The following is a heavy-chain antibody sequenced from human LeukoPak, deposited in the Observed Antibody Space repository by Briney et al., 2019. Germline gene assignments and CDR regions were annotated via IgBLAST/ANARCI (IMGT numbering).Heavy chain of an antibody. Sequence: SVKVSCKASGGTFSSYAISWVRQAPGQGLEWMGRIIPIFGIANYAQKFQGRVTITADKSTSTAYMELSSLRSEDTAVYYCARVKTGNYYDSRGYYYWGQGTLVTVSS. V-gene: IGHV1-69*04. CDR1: GGTFSSYA. D-gene: IGHD3-22*01. J-gene: IGHJ4*02. CDR2: IIPIFGIA. CDR3: ARVKTGNYYDSRGYYY.